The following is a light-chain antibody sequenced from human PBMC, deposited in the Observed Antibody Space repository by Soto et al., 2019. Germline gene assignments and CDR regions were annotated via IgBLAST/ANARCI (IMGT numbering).Light chain of an antibody. Sequence: EIAITQFPATLSVSPGERDTLSCRASQSVSKNLAWYQQKPGQAPRLLIYHASTRATGIPARFSGSGSGTEFTLTISSLQSEDFAVYYCQQYNKWPLTFGGGTKVEIK. CDR1: QSVSKN. CDR3: QQYNKWPLT. J-gene: IGKJ4*01. V-gene: IGKV3-15*01. CDR2: HAS.